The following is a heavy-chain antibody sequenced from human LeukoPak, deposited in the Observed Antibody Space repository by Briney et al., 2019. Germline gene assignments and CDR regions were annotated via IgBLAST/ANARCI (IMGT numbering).Heavy chain of an antibody. Sequence: GGALRVSCVPSGFTLSDYSMNWVRQAPGKGVEWMSEIGIDSGKKNDADSVKGRLTISGDKAKNSLYLQMNSLRVEDTAVYYCARDYKYAFDNWGQGTLVTVSS. V-gene: IGHV3-48*01. CDR3: ARDYKYAFDN. D-gene: IGHD5-24*01. CDR2: IGIDSGKK. CDR1: GFTLSDYS. J-gene: IGHJ4*02.